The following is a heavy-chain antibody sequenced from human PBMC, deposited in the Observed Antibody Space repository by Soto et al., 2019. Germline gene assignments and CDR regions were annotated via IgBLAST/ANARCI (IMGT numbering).Heavy chain of an antibody. CDR3: ARIVYDTSLNCMYFAF. CDR1: GVSLTSGNW. D-gene: IGHD3-22*01. CDR2: IFHDGTA. J-gene: IGHJ4*02. Sequence: SETLSLTCAVSGVSLTSGNWWTWVRHSPQRGLDYVGEIFHDGTANYYPSFERRVAMSVDTSRNQFSLKLTSVTAADTAVYFCARIVYDTSLNCMYFAFWGPGTIVTFSS. V-gene: IGHV4-4*02.